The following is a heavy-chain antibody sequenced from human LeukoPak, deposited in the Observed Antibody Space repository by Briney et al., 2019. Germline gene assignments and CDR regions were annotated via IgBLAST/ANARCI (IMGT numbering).Heavy chain of an antibody. V-gene: IGHV2-5*01. D-gene: IGHD1-26*01. Sequence: SGPTLVKPTQTLTLTCTFSGFSLTTSGVGVGWIRQPPGKALEWLAVIYWNDDKYYSPSLKSRFTITKDTSKNQVVLTMTNMNPVDTATYYCEVGFDYWGQGILVTVSS. J-gene: IGHJ4*02. CDR2: IYWNDDK. CDR3: EVGFDY. CDR1: GFSLTTSGVG.